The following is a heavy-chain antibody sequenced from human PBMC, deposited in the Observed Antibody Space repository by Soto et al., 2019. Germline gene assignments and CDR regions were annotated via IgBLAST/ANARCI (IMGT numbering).Heavy chain of an antibody. J-gene: IGHJ5*02. CDR3: ATDSAGRGPFDP. D-gene: IGHD3-10*01. CDR2: TYHTGST. V-gene: IGHV4-59*13. CDR1: GGSFGTNY. Sequence: SETLSLTCTISGGSFGTNYWSWIRQAPGKGLEWIGYTYHTGSTKYNPSLKSRATISVDTSKNQFSLTLTSAAAADTAVYYCATDSAGRGPFDPWGQGILVTVSS.